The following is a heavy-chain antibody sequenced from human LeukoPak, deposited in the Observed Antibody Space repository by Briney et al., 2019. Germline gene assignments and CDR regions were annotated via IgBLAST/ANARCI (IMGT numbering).Heavy chain of an antibody. J-gene: IGHJ4*02. CDR3: ARGVGSHDYGDYGTGHY. CDR2: MNPNSGNT. Sequence: ASVKVSCKASGYTFTSYDINWVRQATGQGLEWMGWMNPNSGNTGYAQKFQGRVTMTRNTSISTAYMELSSLGSEDTAVYYCARGVGSHDYGDYGTGHYWGQGTLVTVSS. CDR1: GYTFTSYD. D-gene: IGHD4-17*01. V-gene: IGHV1-8*01.